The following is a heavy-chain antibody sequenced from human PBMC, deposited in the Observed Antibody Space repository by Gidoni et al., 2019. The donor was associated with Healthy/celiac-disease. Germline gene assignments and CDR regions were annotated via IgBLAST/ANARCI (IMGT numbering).Heavy chain of an antibody. CDR1: GDSVASYW. CDR3: ARQGVGAARIDFAY. Sequence: DVQLVRSGEEVKKPGEYLRNSGRGTGDSVASYWISWVRQMRGKGLEWMGRIDPSVSYTNYSPSFQGHVTISVDKSISTAYLQWSSLKASDTAMSYCARQGVGAARIDFAYWGQGTLVPVSS. V-gene: IGHV5-10-1*01. CDR2: IDPSVSYT. J-gene: IGHJ4*02. D-gene: IGHD6-6*01.